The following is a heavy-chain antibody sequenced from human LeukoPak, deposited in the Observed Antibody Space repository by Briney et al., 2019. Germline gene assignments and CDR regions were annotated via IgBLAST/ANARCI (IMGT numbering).Heavy chain of an antibody. Sequence: PSETLSLTCTVSGGSISSSSYYWGWIRQPPGKGLEWIGSIYYSGSTYYNPSLKSRVTISVDTSKNQFSLKLSSVTAADTAVYYCATSLPETHCSSTSCYTGDYYYYYMDVWGKGTTVTVSS. J-gene: IGHJ6*03. CDR1: GGSISSSSYY. V-gene: IGHV4-39*01. CDR3: ATSLPETHCSSTSCYTGDYYYYYMDV. CDR2: IYYSGST. D-gene: IGHD2-2*02.